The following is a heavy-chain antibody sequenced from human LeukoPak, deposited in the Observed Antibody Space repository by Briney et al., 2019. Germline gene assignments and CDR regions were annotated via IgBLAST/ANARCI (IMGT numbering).Heavy chain of an antibody. J-gene: IGHJ3*02. Sequence: GGSLRLSCAASGLTVSSNYMSWVRQAPGKGLEWVSVIYTGGNTYYADSVKGRFTISRDNSKNTLYLQMNSLRAEDTAVYYCAITGRGGMTGAFDIWGQGTMVTVSS. V-gene: IGHV3-53*01. CDR3: AITGRGGMTGAFDI. CDR1: GLTVSSNY. D-gene: IGHD3-10*01. CDR2: IYTGGNT.